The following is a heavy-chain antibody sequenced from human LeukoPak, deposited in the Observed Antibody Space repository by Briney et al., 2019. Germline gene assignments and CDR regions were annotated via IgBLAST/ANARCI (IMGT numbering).Heavy chain of an antibody. CDR1: GFTFSNAW. D-gene: IGHD3-22*01. CDR2: INHSGRT. Sequence: GSLRLSCAASGFTFSNAWMNWVRQAPGKGLEWIGDINHSGRTNYNPSLQTRVSISVDSSNNQFSLNLTSVTAADTAVYYCARTSGFFDSSGFYQQNPYYFQYWGQGVLVTVSS. CDR3: ARTSGFFDSSGFYQQNPYYFQY. J-gene: IGHJ4*02. V-gene: IGHV4-34*01.